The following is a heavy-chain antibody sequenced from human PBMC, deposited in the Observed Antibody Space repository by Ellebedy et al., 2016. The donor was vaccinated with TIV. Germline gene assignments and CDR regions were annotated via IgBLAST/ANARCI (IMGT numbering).Heavy chain of an antibody. Sequence: GASLKISCAASGFTFSNSATHWVRPAPGKGLEWVAVISYDGSNKYYADSVKGRFTISRDNSKNTLYLQMNSLRAEDTAVYYCARVWFGEFTNWFDPWGQGTLVTVSS. J-gene: IGHJ5*02. V-gene: IGHV3-30*01. D-gene: IGHD3-10*01. CDR3: ARVWFGEFTNWFDP. CDR1: GFTFSNSA. CDR2: ISYDGSNK.